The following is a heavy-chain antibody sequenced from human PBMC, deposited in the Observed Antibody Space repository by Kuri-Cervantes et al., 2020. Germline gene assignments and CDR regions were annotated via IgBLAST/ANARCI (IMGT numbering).Heavy chain of an antibody. D-gene: IGHD1-26*01. CDR1: GYTFTGYY. CDR2: INPNSGGT. CDR3: ARGALVGAIYYDE. Sequence: ASVKVSCKASGYTFTGYYMHWVRQAPGQGLEWMGWINPNSGGTNYAQKFQGGVTMTRDTSISTAYMELSRLRSDDTAVYYCARGALVGAIYYDEWGQGTLVTVSS. J-gene: IGHJ4*02. V-gene: IGHV1-2*02.